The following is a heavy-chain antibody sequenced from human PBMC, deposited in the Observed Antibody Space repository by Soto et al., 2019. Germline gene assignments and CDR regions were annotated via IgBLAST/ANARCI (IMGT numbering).Heavy chain of an antibody. Sequence: QVQLVQSGAEVKKPGSSVKVSCKASGGTFSRYSITWVRQAPGHGLEWIGRIIPIVGIASYAQKFQGRITITESESTSTANTELSSPRSDDTAVYYCAREDRDRETGLVPAAIDGMDVWGQGTTVTVSS. CDR2: IIPIVGIA. CDR1: GGTFSRYS. J-gene: IGHJ6*02. V-gene: IGHV1-69*08. CDR3: AREDRDRETGLVPAAIDGMDV. D-gene: IGHD2-2*01.